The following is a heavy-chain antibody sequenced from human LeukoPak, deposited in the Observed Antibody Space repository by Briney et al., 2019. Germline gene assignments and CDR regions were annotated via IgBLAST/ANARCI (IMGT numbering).Heavy chain of an antibody. V-gene: IGHV4-39*01. CDR2: IYYSGST. D-gene: IGHD5-24*01. Sequence: KPSETLSLTCTVSGGSISSSSYYWGWIRQPPGKGLEWIGSIYYSGSTYYNPSLKSRVTISVDTSKNQFSLKLSSVTAADTAVYYCARLVGDGYNLGAFDIWGQGTMVTVSS. J-gene: IGHJ3*02. CDR1: GGSISSSSYY. CDR3: ARLVGDGYNLGAFDI.